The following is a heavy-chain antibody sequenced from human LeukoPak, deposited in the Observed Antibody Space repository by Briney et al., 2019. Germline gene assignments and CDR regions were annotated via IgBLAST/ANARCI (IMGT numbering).Heavy chain of an antibody. V-gene: IGHV5-51*01. J-gene: IGHJ3*02. Sequence: GESLKISCKGSGYNFPIHWVGWVRQMPGKGLEGMGVIYSADSDTRYSPSFQGRVTISADKSMSTAYLQWSSLEASDTAMYYCARRGFEQELGAFDMWGQGTMVTVSS. CDR2: IYSADSDT. CDR1: GYNFPIHW. CDR3: ARRGFEQELGAFDM. D-gene: IGHD1-7*01.